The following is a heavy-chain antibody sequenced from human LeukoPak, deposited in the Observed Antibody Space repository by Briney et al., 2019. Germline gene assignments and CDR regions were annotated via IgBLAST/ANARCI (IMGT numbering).Heavy chain of an antibody. Sequence: SQTLSLTCAISGDRVSSDNAAWTWFRQSPSRGLEWLGRIYYRSKWYSNYAVSVKSRVSINPDTSKNQFSLQLNSVTPEDTAVYYCARADSNHYHVDVWGKGTTVTVS. CDR2: IYYRSKWYS. CDR1: GDRVSSDNAA. CDR3: ARADSNHYHVDV. V-gene: IGHV6-1*01. D-gene: IGHD6-13*01. J-gene: IGHJ6*03.